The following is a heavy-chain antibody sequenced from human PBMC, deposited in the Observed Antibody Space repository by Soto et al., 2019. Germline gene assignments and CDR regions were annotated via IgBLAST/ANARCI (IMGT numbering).Heavy chain of an antibody. Sequence: GSLRLSCAASGFTFSSCAMSWVRQAPGKGLEWVSAISGSGGSTYYADSVKGRFTISRDNSKNTLYLQMNSLRAEDTAVYYYAKVSTLDDSSGSWGQGTLVTVSS. CDR1: GFTFSSCA. J-gene: IGHJ4*02. CDR3: AKVSTLDDSSGS. V-gene: IGHV3-23*01. CDR2: ISGSGGST. D-gene: IGHD3-22*01.